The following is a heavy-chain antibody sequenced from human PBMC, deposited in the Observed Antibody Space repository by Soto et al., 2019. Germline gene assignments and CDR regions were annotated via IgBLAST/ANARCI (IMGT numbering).Heavy chain of an antibody. V-gene: IGHV3-7*01. D-gene: IGHD5-12*01. J-gene: IGHJ5*02. CDR1: GFTFSSYW. CDR3: ARERGRDGYKYNWFDP. Sequence: GGSLRLSCAASGFTFSSYWMSWFRQAPGKGLEWVANIKQDGSEKYYVDSVKGRFTISRDNAKNSLYLQMNSLRAEDTAVYYCARERGRDGYKYNWFDPWGQGTLVTVSS. CDR2: IKQDGSEK.